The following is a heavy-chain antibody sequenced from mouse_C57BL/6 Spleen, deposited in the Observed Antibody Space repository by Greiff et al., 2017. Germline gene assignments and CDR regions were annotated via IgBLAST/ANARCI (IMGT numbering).Heavy chain of an antibody. Sequence: EVQLVESGPGLVKPSQSLSLTCSVTGYSITSGYYWNWIRQFPGNKLEWMGYISYDGSNNYNPSLKNRISITRDTSKNQFFLKLNSVTTEDTATYYCARDDYDGYYHYAMDYWGQGTSVTVSS. CDR3: ARDDYDGYYHYAMDY. CDR2: ISYDGSN. J-gene: IGHJ4*01. CDR1: GYSITSGYY. V-gene: IGHV3-6*01. D-gene: IGHD2-3*01.